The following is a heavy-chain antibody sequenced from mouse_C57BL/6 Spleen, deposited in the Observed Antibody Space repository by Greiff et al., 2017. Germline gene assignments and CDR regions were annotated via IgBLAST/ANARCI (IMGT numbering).Heavy chain of an antibody. CDR2: IHPNSGST. Sequence: QVQLQQPGAELVKPGASVKLSCKASGYTFTSYWMHWVKQRPGQGLEWIGVIHPNSGSTNYNEKFKSKATLTVDKSSSTAYMQRSRLTSEDSAVYYCAGSGSFDYWGQGTTLTVSS. D-gene: IGHD3-1*01. CDR1: GYTFTSYW. J-gene: IGHJ2*01. CDR3: AGSGSFDY. V-gene: IGHV1-64*01.